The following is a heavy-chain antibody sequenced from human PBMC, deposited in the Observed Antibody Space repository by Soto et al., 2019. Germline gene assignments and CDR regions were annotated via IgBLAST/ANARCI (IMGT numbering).Heavy chain of an antibody. J-gene: IGHJ4*02. Sequence: PGESLKISCKGSGYNFAGYWIAWVRQMPGKGLELMGIIYPSDSDTRYRPSFQGQVTISADKSISSAYLQWSSLRASDTAMYYCARGVVSTRTFDYWGQGTKVTVSS. CDR3: ARGVVSTRTFDY. V-gene: IGHV5-51*01. CDR1: GYNFAGYW. D-gene: IGHD3-22*01. CDR2: IYPSDSDT.